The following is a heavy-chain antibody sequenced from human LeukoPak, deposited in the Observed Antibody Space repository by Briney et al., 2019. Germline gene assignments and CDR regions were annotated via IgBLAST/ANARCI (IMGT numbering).Heavy chain of an antibody. J-gene: IGHJ4*02. CDR3: ARDYKYVFDN. CDR2: IGIDSGNT. CDR1: GFTFSSYA. Sequence: GRSLRLSCAASGFTFSSYAMHWVRQAPGKGLEWISYIGIDSGNTNYADSVKGRFTISGDKAKNSLYLQMNSLRVEDTAVYYCARDYKYVFDNWGQGTLVTVSS. V-gene: IGHV3-48*01. D-gene: IGHD5-24*01.